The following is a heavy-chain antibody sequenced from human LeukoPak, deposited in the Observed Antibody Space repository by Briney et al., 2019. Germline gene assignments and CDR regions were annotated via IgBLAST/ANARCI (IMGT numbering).Heavy chain of an antibody. CDR2: INHSGST. Sequence: KASETLSLTCAVYGGSFSGYYWSWIRQPPGKGLEWIGEINHSGSTNYNPSLKSRVAISVDTSKNQFSLKLSSVTAADTAVYYCARGYSSSWFGNLGGWFDPWGQGTLVTVSS. CDR1: GGSFSGYY. CDR3: ARGYSSSWFGNLGGWFDP. D-gene: IGHD6-13*01. V-gene: IGHV4-34*01. J-gene: IGHJ5*02.